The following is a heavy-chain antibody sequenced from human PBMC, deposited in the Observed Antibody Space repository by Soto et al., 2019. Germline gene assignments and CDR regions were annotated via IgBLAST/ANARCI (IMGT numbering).Heavy chain of an antibody. CDR2: IKEDGSER. Sequence: HPGGSLRLSCEASGFRFSCCWMSWVRQAPGKGLEWVANIKEDGSERYHVDSVKGRFTISRDNAKSSLYLQMNGLRDEDTAVYYCVKGGTNFDSWGQGTLVTVSS. V-gene: IGHV3-7*03. J-gene: IGHJ5*01. CDR1: GFRFSCCW. CDR3: VKGGTNFDS. D-gene: IGHD2-8*01.